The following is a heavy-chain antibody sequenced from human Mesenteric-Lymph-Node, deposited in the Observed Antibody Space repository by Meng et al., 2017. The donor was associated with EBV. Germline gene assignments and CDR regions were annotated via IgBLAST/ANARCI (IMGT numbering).Heavy chain of an antibody. CDR3: ARGYAGYYGKLFDY. V-gene: IGHV4-34*01. Sequence: TELLWPLESFSLSCVVYCGAWSGYYWTSIHQPPGRGLEWIVEINHSGSTNHNPSVKSRVTISADTSKDQFCRKLSSVTAADTAVYYCARGYAGYYGKLFDYWGQGTLVTVSS. CDR2: INHSGST. D-gene: IGHD3-3*01. CDR1: CGAWSGYY. J-gene: IGHJ4*02.